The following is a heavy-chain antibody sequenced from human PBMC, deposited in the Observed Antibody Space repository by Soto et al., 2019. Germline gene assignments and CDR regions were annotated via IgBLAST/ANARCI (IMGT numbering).Heavy chain of an antibody. J-gene: IGHJ4*02. Sequence: ASVKVSCKASGYTFTRYGISWVRQAPGQGPEWMGWISAYNGDTYYAQKYQGRVTMTTDTSTSTAYMELRTLRSDDTAVYYCARYWDATVTRDERCLDYWGLGTLVTLST. D-gene: IGHD4-17*01. V-gene: IGHV1-18*01. CDR1: GYTFTRYG. CDR3: ARYWDATVTRDERCLDY. CDR2: ISAYNGDT.